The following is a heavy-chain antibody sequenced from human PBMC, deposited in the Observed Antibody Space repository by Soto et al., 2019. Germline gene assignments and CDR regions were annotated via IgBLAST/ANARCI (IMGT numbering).Heavy chain of an antibody. D-gene: IGHD5-18*01. CDR3: ARGRDTAIHDY. CDR1: GGTFSGYY. Sequence: SETMSVTCTVYGGTFSGYYWSWIRQPPGKGLEWIGEINHSGSTNYNPSLKSRVTISVDTSKNQFSLKLSSVTAADTAVYYCARGRDTAIHDYWGQGTLVTVSS. CDR2: INHSGST. J-gene: IGHJ4*02. V-gene: IGHV4-34*01.